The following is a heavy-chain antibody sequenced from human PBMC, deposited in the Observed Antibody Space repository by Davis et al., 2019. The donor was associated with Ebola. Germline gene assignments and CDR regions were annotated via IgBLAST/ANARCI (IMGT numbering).Heavy chain of an antibody. J-gene: IGHJ4*02. D-gene: IGHD3-3*01. Sequence: HTGGSLRLSCAASEFTFSNYWMHWVRQAPGKGLVWVSRVNTDGRITGYADSVKGRFTMSRDNAKNSLYLQMDSLRVGDTAVYYCVRDRHDWRFWGQGTLVTVSS. CDR2: VNTDGRIT. CDR3: VRDRHDWRF. CDR1: EFTFSNYW. V-gene: IGHV3-74*01.